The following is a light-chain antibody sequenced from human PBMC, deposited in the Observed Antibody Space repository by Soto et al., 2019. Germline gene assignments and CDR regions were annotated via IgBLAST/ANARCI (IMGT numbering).Light chain of an antibody. V-gene: IGLV2-11*01. CDR2: DVS. CDR1: SSDVGGYSY. CDR3: CSYAGSYTVI. Sequence: QSALTQPRSVSGSPGQSVTISCTGTSSDVGGYSYVSWYQQHPGKAPKLMIYDVSKRPSGVPDRFSGSKSGNTASLTISGLQADDEADYSCCSYAGSYTVIFCGGTKLTVL. J-gene: IGLJ2*01.